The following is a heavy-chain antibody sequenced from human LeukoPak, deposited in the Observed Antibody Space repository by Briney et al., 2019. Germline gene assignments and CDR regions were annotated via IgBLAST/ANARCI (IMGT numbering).Heavy chain of an antibody. J-gene: IGHJ5*02. D-gene: IGHD3-3*01. CDR2: IYYSGST. Sequence: PSETLSLTCTVSGGSISSSSYYWGWIRQPPGKGLEWIGSIYYSGSTYYNPSLKSRVTISVDTSKNQFSLKLSSVTAADTAVYYCARRNYDFWSGYPFDLWGQGTLVTVSS. CDR3: ARRNYDFWSGYPFDL. V-gene: IGHV4-39*01. CDR1: GGSISSSSYY.